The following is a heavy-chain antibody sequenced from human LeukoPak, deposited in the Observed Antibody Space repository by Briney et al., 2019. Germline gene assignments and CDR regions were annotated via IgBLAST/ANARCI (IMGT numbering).Heavy chain of an antibody. CDR2: ISYDGSNK. J-gene: IGHJ4*02. CDR3: AKGDKGYYFDY. V-gene: IGHV3-30-3*01. CDR1: GFTFSSYA. D-gene: IGHD2-15*01. Sequence: GGSLRLSCAASGFTFSSYAMHWVRQAPGKGLEWVAVISYDGSNKYYADPVKGRFTISRDNSKNTLYLQMNSLRAEDTAVYYCAKGDKGYYFDYWGQGTLVTVSS.